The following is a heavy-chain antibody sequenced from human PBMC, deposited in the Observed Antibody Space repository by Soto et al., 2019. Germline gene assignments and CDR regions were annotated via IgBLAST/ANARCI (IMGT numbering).Heavy chain of an antibody. CDR1: GYTFTSYA. J-gene: IGHJ4*02. D-gene: IGHD3-9*01. V-gene: IGHV1-3*01. Sequence: ASVKVSCKASGYTFTSYAMHWVRQAPGQRLEWMGWINAGNGNTKYSQKFQGRVTITRDTSASTAYMELSSLRSEDTAVYYCARGIRRYFDWYLDYWGQGTLVTVSS. CDR3: ARGIRRYFDWYLDY. CDR2: INAGNGNT.